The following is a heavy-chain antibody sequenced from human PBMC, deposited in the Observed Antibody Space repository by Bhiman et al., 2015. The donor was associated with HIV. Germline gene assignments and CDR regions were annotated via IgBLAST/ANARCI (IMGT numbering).Heavy chain of an antibody. CDR1: GFRFSFHG. V-gene: IGHV3-30*18. J-gene: IGHJ5*02. CDR3: ANTHIPGYYDSSGPLTPVP. D-gene: IGHD3-22*01. CDR2: VSDDGSDQ. Sequence: QVQLVQSGGGLVQPGRSLRLSCVASGFRFSFHGMHWVRQAPGKGLEWVAVVSDDGSDQKYVDSVKGRLTISRDNSKNTLYLQMNSLRAEDTAVYYCANTHIPGYYDSSGPLTPVPWGQGTLVTVSS.